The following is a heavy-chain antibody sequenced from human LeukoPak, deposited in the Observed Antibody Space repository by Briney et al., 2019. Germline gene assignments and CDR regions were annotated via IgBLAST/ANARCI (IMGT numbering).Heavy chain of an antibody. D-gene: IGHD5-18*01. CDR2: IGSSGSTI. V-gene: IGHV3-48*04. Sequence: GGSLRLSCAASGFTFSSYSMNWVRQAPGKGLEWVSYIGSSGSTIYYADSVKGRFTISRDNAKNSLYLQMSSLRAEDTAVYYCARVPGYSYGYGNDYWGQGTLVTVSS. J-gene: IGHJ4*02. CDR1: GFTFSSYS. CDR3: ARVPGYSYGYGNDY.